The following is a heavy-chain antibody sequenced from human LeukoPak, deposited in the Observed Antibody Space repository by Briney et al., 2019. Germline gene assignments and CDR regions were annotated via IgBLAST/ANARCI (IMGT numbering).Heavy chain of an antibody. V-gene: IGHV3-33*01. CDR1: GFTFSSYG. J-gene: IGHJ6*02. D-gene: IGHD5-18*01. CDR2: IWYDGSNK. CDR3: ASEVETAMGTNYYYYGMDV. Sequence: GRSLRLSCAASGFTFSSYGMHWVRQAPGKGLEWVAVIWYDGSNKYYADSVKGRFTISRDNSKNTLYLQMNSLRAEDTAVYYCASEVETAMGTNYYYYGMDVWGQGTTVTVSS.